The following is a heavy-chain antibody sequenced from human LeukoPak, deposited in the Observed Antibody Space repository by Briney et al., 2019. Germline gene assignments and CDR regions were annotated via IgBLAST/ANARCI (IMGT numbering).Heavy chain of an antibody. Sequence: PSETLSLTCAVSGGSISSGGYSWSWIRQPPGKGLEWIGYIYHSGGTYYNPSLKSRVTISVDRSKNQFSLKLSSATAADTAVYYCARGGGYSYGYGMDVWGQGTTVTVPS. V-gene: IGHV4-30-2*01. J-gene: IGHJ6*02. D-gene: IGHD5-18*01. CDR1: GGSISSGGYS. CDR2: IYHSGGT. CDR3: ARGGGYSYGYGMDV.